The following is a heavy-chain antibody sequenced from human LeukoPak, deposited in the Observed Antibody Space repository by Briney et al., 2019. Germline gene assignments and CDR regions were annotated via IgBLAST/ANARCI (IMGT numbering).Heavy chain of an antibody. Sequence: GGSLRLSCAASGFTLSDHYMDWVRQAPGKGLEWVAVISYDGSNKYYADSVKGRFTISRDNSKNTLYLQMNSLRAEDTAVYYCAKSGEGYCSSTSCLGYDYWGQGTLVTVSS. CDR1: GFTLSDHY. D-gene: IGHD2-2*01. V-gene: IGHV3-30*18. J-gene: IGHJ4*02. CDR3: AKSGEGYCSSTSCLGYDY. CDR2: ISYDGSNK.